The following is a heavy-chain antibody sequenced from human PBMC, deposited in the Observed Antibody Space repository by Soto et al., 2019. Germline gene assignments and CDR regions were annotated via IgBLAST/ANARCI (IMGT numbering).Heavy chain of an antibody. CDR3: ARWYSSGWYFFDP. Sequence: ASVKVSCKASGYTFTGYYMHWVRQAPGQGLEWMGWINPNSGGTNYAQKFQGRVTMTRDTSISTAYMELSRLRSDDTAVYCCARWYSSGWYFFDPWGQGTLVTVSS. CDR1: GYTFTGYY. J-gene: IGHJ5*02. CDR2: INPNSGGT. D-gene: IGHD6-19*01. V-gene: IGHV1-2*02.